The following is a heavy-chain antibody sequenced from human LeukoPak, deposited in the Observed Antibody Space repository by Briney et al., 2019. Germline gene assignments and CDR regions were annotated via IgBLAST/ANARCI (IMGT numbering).Heavy chain of an antibody. CDR2: ISGSGGST. J-gene: IGHJ6*02. V-gene: IGHV3-23*01. CDR1: GFTFSSYA. Sequence: GSLRLSCAASGFTFSSYAMSWVRQAPGKGLEWVSAISGSGGSTYYADSVKGRFTISRDNSKNTLYLQMNSLRAEDTAVYYCAKHGGYDPYYYGMDVWGQGTTVTVSS. CDR3: AKHGGYDPYYYGMDV. D-gene: IGHD5-12*01.